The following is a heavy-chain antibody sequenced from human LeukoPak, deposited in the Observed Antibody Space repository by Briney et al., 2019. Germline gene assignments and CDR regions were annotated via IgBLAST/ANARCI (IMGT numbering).Heavy chain of an antibody. V-gene: IGHV1-18*01. J-gene: IGHJ3*02. D-gene: IGHD4/OR15-4a*01. CDR2: ISAYNGNT. Sequence: ASVKVSCKASGGSFSDNAITWVRQAPGQGLEWMGWISAYNGNTNYAQKLQSRVTMTTDTSTSTAYMELRSLRSDDTAVYYCARDYLWGFTDAFDIWGQGTMVTVSS. CDR3: ARDYLWGFTDAFDI. CDR1: GGSFSDNA.